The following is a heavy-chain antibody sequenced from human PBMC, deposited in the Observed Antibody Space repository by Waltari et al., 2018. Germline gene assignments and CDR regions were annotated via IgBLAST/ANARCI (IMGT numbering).Heavy chain of an antibody. J-gene: IGHJ4*02. D-gene: IGHD4-17*01. CDR3: TRNYDDYAGGMY. V-gene: IGHV3-73*02. CDR2: IRSKGYSFAT. Sequence: EVQLAESGGGLVQPGGSLKLSCAGSGFSFSGSAMHWVRQASGKGLEWVGHIRSKGYSFATAYAASVKGRFTISRDDSKNTAYLQMNSLKTEDTAVYYCTRNYDDYAGGMYWGQGTLVTVSS. CDR1: GFSFSGSA.